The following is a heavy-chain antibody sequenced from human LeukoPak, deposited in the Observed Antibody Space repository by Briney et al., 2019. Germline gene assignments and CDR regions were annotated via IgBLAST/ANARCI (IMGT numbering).Heavy chain of an antibody. J-gene: IGHJ5*02. V-gene: IGHV3-53*01. CDR2: IYNVDGK. CDR3: MLPPWAAGGP. CDR1: GSNVSSNY. D-gene: IGHD6-13*01. Sequence: GGSLRLSCAASGSNVSSNYMSWVRQAPGKGLEWVSVIYNVDGKYYADSVKGRFTISRDNAKSTLYPQVNSLRPEDTAVYYCMLPPWAAGGPWGQGTLVTVSS.